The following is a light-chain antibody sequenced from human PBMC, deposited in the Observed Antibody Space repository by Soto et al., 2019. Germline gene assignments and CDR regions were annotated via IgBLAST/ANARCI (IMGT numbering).Light chain of an antibody. CDR3: SSYGGSNTFV. CDR1: SSDVGCYTS. J-gene: IGLJ1*01. Sequence: QSALTQPPSASGSPGQSVTISCTVTSSDVGCYTSVSWYQQHPGKAPKLMIYEVSKRPSGVPARCSGSKSGDTASLTVSGLQADDEAAYYCSSYGGSNTFVFGTGTKLTVL. CDR2: EVS. V-gene: IGLV2-8*01.